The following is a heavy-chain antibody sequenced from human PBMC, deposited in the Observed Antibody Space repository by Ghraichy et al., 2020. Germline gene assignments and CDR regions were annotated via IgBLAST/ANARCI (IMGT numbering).Heavy chain of an antibody. Sequence: GGSLRLSCVVFGLTFSSYWMTWVRQAPGKGLEWVANIKHDGSETYYVDSVKGRFSISRDNAKNSLYLQMDSLRAEDTAVYYCATYNANNARDFDNWGQGTLVTVSS. CDR3: ATYNANNARDFDN. CDR2: IKHDGSET. J-gene: IGHJ4*02. V-gene: IGHV3-7*01. D-gene: IGHD1/OR15-1a*01. CDR1: GLTFSSYW.